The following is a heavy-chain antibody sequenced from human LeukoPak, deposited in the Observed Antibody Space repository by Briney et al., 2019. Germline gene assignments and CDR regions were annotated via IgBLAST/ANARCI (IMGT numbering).Heavy chain of an antibody. D-gene: IGHD3-22*01. CDR3: AKDFFPYYYDSSGYPDAFDI. J-gene: IGHJ3*02. Sequence: GGSLRLSCAASGFTLSSYAMSWVRQAPGKGLEWVSAISGSGGSTYYADSVKGRFTISRDNSKNTLYLQMNSLRAEDTAVYYCAKDFFPYYYDSSGYPDAFDIWGQGTMVTVSS. CDR2: ISGSGGST. V-gene: IGHV3-23*01. CDR1: GFTLSSYA.